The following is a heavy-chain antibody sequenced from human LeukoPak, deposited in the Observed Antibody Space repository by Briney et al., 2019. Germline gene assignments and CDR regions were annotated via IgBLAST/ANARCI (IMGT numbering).Heavy chain of an antibody. CDR3: ARVDIVVVPAAILADY. V-gene: IGHV3-7*01. J-gene: IGHJ4*02. Sequence: GGSLRLSCAASGFTFSSYSMSWVRQAPGKGLEWVANIKQDGSEKYYVDSVKGRFTISRDNAKNSLYLQMNSLRAEDTAVYYCARVDIVVVPAAILADYWGQGTLVTVSS. CDR1: GFTFSSYS. D-gene: IGHD2-2*02. CDR2: IKQDGSEK.